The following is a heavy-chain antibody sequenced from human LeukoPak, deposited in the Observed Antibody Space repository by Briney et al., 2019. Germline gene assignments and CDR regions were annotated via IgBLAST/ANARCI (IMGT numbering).Heavy chain of an antibody. CDR3: AKDNGGYSGYVDTTDH. D-gene: IGHD5-12*01. V-gene: IGHV3-23*01. Sequence: GFLRIFCAASGINLRHYAMSLGRQAPGKGPEGVLALSGGSGITYYTDSVKGRFTISRDNSKNTLYLQMNSLRAEDTAVYYCAKDNGGYSGYVDTTDHWGQGTLVTVSS. J-gene: IGHJ4*02. CDR2: LSGGSGIT. CDR1: GINLRHYA.